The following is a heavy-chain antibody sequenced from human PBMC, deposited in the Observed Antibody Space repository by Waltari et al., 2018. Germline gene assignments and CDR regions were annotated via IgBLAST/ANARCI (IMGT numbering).Heavy chain of an antibody. J-gene: IGHJ4*02. CDR2: IWFVGSKK. D-gene: IGHD4-17*01. V-gene: IGHV3-33*01. Sequence: QVQLVESGGGVVQPGRSLRLSCAASGFIFSNYGMHWVRQAPGKGPEWVAVIWFVGSKKYYADTVKRRFTISRDKSENTLYLQMDSLRAEDTAVYDCARDPDYGVEGDYWGQVSLVTVSS. CDR1: GFIFSNYG. CDR3: ARDPDYGVEGDY.